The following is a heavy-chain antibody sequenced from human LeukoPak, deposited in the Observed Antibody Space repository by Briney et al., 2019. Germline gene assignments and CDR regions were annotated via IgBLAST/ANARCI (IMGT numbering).Heavy chain of an antibody. D-gene: IGHD2-2*02. CDR1: GFTFSSYS. V-gene: IGHV3-21*01. Sequence: PGGSLRLSCAASGFTFSSYSMNWVRQAPGKGLEWVSSIRSSSSYIYYADSVKGRFTISRDNAKNSLYLQMNSLRAEDTAVYYCARDLREYQLLYNFDYWGQGTLVTVSS. CDR3: ARDLREYQLLYNFDY. CDR2: IRSSSSYI. J-gene: IGHJ4*02.